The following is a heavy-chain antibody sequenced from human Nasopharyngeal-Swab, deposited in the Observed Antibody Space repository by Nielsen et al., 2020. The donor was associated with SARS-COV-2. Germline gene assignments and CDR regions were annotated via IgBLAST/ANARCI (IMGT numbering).Heavy chain of an antibody. D-gene: IGHD3-9*01. CDR1: GDSISSGKDY. CDR3: ARLGRYYDTLSGYARHFDY. V-gene: IGHV4-30-4*01. Sequence: SETLSLTCTVSGDSISSGKDYGNWIRQTPGRGLEWIGYIDYSGSTDHNPSLKSRVTISVDTSKNQFSLKVNSVTAADTAVYYCARLGRYYDTLSGYARHFDYWGQGILVTVS. CDR2: IDYSGST. J-gene: IGHJ4*02.